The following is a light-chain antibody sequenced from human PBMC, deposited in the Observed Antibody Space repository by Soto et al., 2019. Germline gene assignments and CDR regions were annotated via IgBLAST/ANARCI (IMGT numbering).Light chain of an antibody. Sequence: QSALTQPASVSGSPGQSITISCTGTSSDVGDYNYVSWYQQHPGKAPKLMIYEVNNRPSGVSNRFSGSKSGNTASLTISGLQAEDEADYHCSSYIRSSSSWVFGGGTKVTVL. CDR1: SSDVGDYNY. CDR2: EVN. J-gene: IGLJ3*02. CDR3: SSYIRSSSSWV. V-gene: IGLV2-14*01.